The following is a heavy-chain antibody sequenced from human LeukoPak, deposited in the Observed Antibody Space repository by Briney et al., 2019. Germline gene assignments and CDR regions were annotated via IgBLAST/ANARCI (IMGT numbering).Heavy chain of an antibody. D-gene: IGHD1-26*01. J-gene: IGHJ5*02. V-gene: IGHV4-34*01. CDR1: GGSFSGYY. Sequence: SETLSLTCAVYGGSFSGYYWSWIRQPPGKGLEWIGEINHSGSTNYNPSLKSRVTISVDTSKNQFSLKLSSVTAADTAVYYCARGGPLGSYPLLYNWFDPWGQGTLVTVSS. CDR3: ARGGPLGSYPLLYNWFDP. CDR2: INHSGST.